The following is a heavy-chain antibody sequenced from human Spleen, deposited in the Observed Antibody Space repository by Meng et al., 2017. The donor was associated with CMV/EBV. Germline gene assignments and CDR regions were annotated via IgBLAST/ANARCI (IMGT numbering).Heavy chain of an antibody. CDR3: ARMRRYFFDY. CDR2: ISYDGSNK. CDR1: GFTFSSYA. V-gene: IGHV3-30*14. Sequence: GESLKISCAASGFTFSSYAMHWVRQAPGKGLEWVAVISYDGSNKYYADSVKGRFTIYRDNSRNTVSLQMNSLRAEDTAVYYCARMRRYFFDYWGQGALVTVSS. J-gene: IGHJ4*02.